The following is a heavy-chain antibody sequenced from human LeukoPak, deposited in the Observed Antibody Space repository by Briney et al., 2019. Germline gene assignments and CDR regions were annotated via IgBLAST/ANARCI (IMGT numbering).Heavy chain of an antibody. Sequence: SETLSLTCTVSGRSISRYSWGWIRQPAGKGLEWIGRTYTSGSTNYNPSPKSRVPMSVDTSKNQFSLNLGSVTAADTAVYYCARGLPDYDSRRSPRHFDYWGQGTLVTVSS. V-gene: IGHV4-4*07. J-gene: IGHJ4*02. CDR2: TYTSGST. CDR3: ARGLPDYDSRRSPRHFDY. CDR1: GRSISRYS. D-gene: IGHD3-22*01.